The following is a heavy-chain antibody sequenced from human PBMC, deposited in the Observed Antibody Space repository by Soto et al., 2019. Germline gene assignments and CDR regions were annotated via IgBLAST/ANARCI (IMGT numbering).Heavy chain of an antibody. CDR3: AKDQASGQGSFDS. V-gene: IGHV3-30*18. Sequence: PGGSLRLSCAASGFTFNIYGIHWVRQAPDKGLEWVALISHDGSNQYYADSVKGRFTISRDNSKDTLFLQMNSLRADDTAVYYCAKDQASGQGSFDSWGQGTLVTVSS. CDR1: GFTFNIYG. CDR2: ISHDGSNQ. J-gene: IGHJ4*02.